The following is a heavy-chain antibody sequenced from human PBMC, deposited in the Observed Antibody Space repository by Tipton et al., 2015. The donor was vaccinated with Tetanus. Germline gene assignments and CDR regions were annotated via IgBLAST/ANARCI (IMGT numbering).Heavy chain of an antibody. CDR3: VKDRGTQSGSGTYNFDL. CDR2: ISYSSTSI. CDR1: GFHFRNFG. Sequence: SLRLSCAGSGFHFRNFGMNWVRQAPGKGLEWISYISYSSTSIYYADSVKGRFAISRDNAKNSLYLQMNTLGDDDTAVYYCVKDRGTQSGSGTYNFDLWGQGTLVTVSS. V-gene: IGHV3-48*02. D-gene: IGHD3-10*01. J-gene: IGHJ4*02.